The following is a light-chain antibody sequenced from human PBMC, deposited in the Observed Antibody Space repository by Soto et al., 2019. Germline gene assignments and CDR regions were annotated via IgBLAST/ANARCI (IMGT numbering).Light chain of an antibody. CDR1: SSDVGGYNY. Sequence: QSALTQPPSASGSPGQSVTISCTGTSSDVGGYNYVSWYQQHPGKAPKLMIYEVSKRPSGVPDRFSGSKSGNTASLTVSGLPAEDEADYYCSSFTTSRAYVFGIGTKLTVL. CDR2: EVS. V-gene: IGLV2-8*01. J-gene: IGLJ1*01. CDR3: SSFTTSRAYV.